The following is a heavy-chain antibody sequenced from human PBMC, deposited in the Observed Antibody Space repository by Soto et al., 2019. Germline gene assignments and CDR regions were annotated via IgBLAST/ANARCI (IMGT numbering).Heavy chain of an antibody. J-gene: IGHJ6*02. CDR1: GFTFSSYV. CDR3: AKGPRAPPPHDYGMDV. V-gene: IGHV3-23*01. CDR2: ISGSGGST. Sequence: GGSLRLSCAASGFTFSSYVMNWVRQPPGKGLEWVSGISGSGGSTYYADSVKGRFTISRDNSKNKMYLQMNRLRAEDTAVYYCAKGPRAPPPHDYGMDVWGQGTTVTVSS.